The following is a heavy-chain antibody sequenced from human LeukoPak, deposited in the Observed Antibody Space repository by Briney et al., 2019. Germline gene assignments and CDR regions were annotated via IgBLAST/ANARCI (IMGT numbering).Heavy chain of an antibody. J-gene: IGHJ6*03. V-gene: IGHV3-73*01. CDR3: TGDSSGYYSGLGYYYYYYMDV. D-gene: IGHD3-22*01. Sequence: GESLKISCAASGFTFSGSAMHWVRQASGKGLEWVGRIRSKANSYATAYAASVKGRFTISRDDSKNTAYLQMNSLKTEDTAVYYCTGDSSGYYSGLGYYYYYYMDVWGKGTTVTVSS. CDR2: IRSKANSYAT. CDR1: GFTFSGSA.